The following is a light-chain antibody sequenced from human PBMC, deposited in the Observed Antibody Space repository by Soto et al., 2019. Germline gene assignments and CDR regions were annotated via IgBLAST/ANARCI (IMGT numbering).Light chain of an antibody. V-gene: IGKV3-11*01. CDR1: QSVRSY. CDR2: DAS. Sequence: EIVLTQSPATLSLSPGERATLSCRASQSVRSYLAWYEQKPGQAPRLLIYDASNRATGIPARFSGSGSGTDFTLTISSREPEDFAVYYCQQRSSWPLTLGGGTKVEIK. J-gene: IGKJ4*01. CDR3: QQRSSWPLT.